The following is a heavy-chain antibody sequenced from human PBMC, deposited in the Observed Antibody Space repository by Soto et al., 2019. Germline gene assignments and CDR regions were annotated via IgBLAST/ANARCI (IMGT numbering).Heavy chain of an antibody. D-gene: IGHD3-3*01. Sequence: SETLSLTCTVSGGSISSYYWSRIRQPPGKGLEWIGYIYYSGSTNYNPSLKSRVTISVDTSKNQFSLKLSSVTAADTAVYYCARAPLTIFGVVNDYYYYYMDVWGKGTTVTVSS. V-gene: IGHV4-59*01. CDR3: ARAPLTIFGVVNDYYYYYMDV. J-gene: IGHJ6*03. CDR1: GGSISSYY. CDR2: IYYSGST.